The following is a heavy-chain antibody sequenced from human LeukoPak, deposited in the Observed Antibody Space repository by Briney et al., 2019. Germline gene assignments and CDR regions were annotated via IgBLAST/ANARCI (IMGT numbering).Heavy chain of an antibody. Sequence: GASVKVSCKASGSTFTDYYMHWVRQAPGQGLEWMGWINPNSGGTNYAQKFQGRVTMTRDTSISTAYMELSRLRSDDTAVYYCARDYSAAADDAFDIWGQGTMVTVSS. CDR3: ARDYSAAADDAFDI. V-gene: IGHV1-2*02. CDR1: GSTFTDYY. J-gene: IGHJ3*02. CDR2: INPNSGGT. D-gene: IGHD2-2*01.